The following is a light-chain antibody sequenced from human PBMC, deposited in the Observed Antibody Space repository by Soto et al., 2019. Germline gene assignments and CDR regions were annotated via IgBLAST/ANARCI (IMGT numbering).Light chain of an antibody. CDR3: QQYNSYSLT. CDR2: DAS. Sequence: DIQMTQSPSTLSASVGDRVTITCRASQSISSYLAWYQQKPGKAPKLLIYDASSLESGVPSRFSGSGSGTEFTLTISSLQPDDFATYYCQQYNSYSLTFGPGTKVDIK. J-gene: IGKJ3*01. V-gene: IGKV1-5*01. CDR1: QSISSY.